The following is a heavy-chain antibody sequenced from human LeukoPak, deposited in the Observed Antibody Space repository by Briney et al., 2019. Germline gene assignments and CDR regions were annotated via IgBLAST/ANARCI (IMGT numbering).Heavy chain of an antibody. D-gene: IGHD5-18*01. V-gene: IGHV3-30*02. CDR3: AKAAYNYGPFDY. CDR2: IRYDGSNK. Sequence: SGGSLRLSCAASGFTFSSYGMHWVRQAPGKGLEWVALIRYDGSNKYYADSVKGRFTISRDNSKSTLYLQMNSLRAEDTAVYYCAKAAYNYGPFDYWGQGTLVLVSS. CDR1: GFTFSSYG. J-gene: IGHJ4*02.